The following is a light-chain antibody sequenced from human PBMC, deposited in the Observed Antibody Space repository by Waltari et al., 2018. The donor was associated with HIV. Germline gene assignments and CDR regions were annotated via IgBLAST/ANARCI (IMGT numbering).Light chain of an antibody. CDR2: GNT. J-gene: IGLJ1*01. Sequence: QSVLTPPPSVSGAPGQRVTISCPGRSSNIGAGYDVHWYQRLPGTAPKLLIYGNTNRPSGVPDRFSGSKSGTSASLAITGLQPEDEADYYCQSYDSSLSASGGVFGTGTKVTVL. CDR1: SSNIGAGYD. CDR3: QSYDSSLSASGGV. V-gene: IGLV1-40*01.